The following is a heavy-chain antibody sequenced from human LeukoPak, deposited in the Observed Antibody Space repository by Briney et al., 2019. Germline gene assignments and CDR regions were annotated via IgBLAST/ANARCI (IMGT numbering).Heavy chain of an antibody. J-gene: IGHJ6*03. V-gene: IGHV4-61*08. CDR2: IYYSGST. CDR3: AGTYSYGYYYYMGV. D-gene: IGHD5-18*01. CDR1: GGSISSGGYS. Sequence: SETLSLTCAVSGGSISSGGYSWRWIRQPPGKGLEWIGYIYYSGSTNYNPSLKSRVTISVDTSKNQFSLKLNSVTAADTAVYYCAGTYSYGYYYYMGVWGKGTTVTISS.